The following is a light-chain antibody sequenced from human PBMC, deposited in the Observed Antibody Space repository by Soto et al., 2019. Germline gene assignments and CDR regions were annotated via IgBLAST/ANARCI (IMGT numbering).Light chain of an antibody. CDR2: DAS. V-gene: IGKV3-11*01. CDR1: QSVSSY. J-gene: IGKJ4*01. Sequence: EIVLTQSPATLSLSPGERATLSCRASQSVSSYLAWYQQTPGQAPRLLIYDASNRATGIPARFSGSGSGTDFTLTSSSLEPEDFAVYYGQQRSNWRELTFGGGTKVEIK. CDR3: QQRSNWRELT.